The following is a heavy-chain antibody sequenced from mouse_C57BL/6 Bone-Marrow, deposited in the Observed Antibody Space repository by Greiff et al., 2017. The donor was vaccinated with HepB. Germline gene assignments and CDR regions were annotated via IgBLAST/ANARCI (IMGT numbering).Heavy chain of an antibody. D-gene: IGHD1-1*01. CDR1: GYTFTSYW. CDR2: IHPSDSDT. CDR3: AIFDYYGSSYMFAY. Sequence: QVQLKQPGAELVKPGASVKVSCKASGYTFTSYWMHWVKQRPGQGLEWIGRIHPSDSDTNYNQKFKGKATLTVDKSSSTAYMQLSSLTSEDSAVYYCAIFDYYGSSYMFAYWGQGTLVTVSA. V-gene: IGHV1-74*01. J-gene: IGHJ3*01.